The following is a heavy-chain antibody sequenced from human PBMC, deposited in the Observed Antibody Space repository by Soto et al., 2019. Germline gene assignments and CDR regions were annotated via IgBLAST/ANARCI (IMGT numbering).Heavy chain of an antibody. Sequence: GGSLILSCAASGFPFSNALMNWVRQASGKGLEWVGRIGSKANNYATAYAASVKGRFTISRDDSKNTAYLQMNSLKTEDTAIYYCTGPFDFSGGSCYSGWYYYYGMDVWGQGTTVTVSS. CDR2: IGSKANNYAT. CDR1: GFPFSNAL. D-gene: IGHD2-15*01. CDR3: TGPFDFSGGSCYSGWYYYYGMDV. J-gene: IGHJ6*02. V-gene: IGHV3-73*01.